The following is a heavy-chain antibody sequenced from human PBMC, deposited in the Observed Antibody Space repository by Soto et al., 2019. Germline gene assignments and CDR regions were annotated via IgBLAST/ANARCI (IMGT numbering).Heavy chain of an antibody. CDR2: IWYDGSNK. CDR3: ARDCKNTYYDILTGSPLDNWFDP. D-gene: IGHD3-9*01. CDR1: GFTFSSYG. Sequence: PGGSLRLSCAASGFTFSSYGMHWVRQAPGKGLEWVAVIWYDGSNKYYADSVKGRFTISRDNSKNTLYLQMNSLRAEDTAVYYCARDCKNTYYDILTGSPLDNWFDPWGQGTLVTVS. V-gene: IGHV3-33*01. J-gene: IGHJ5*02.